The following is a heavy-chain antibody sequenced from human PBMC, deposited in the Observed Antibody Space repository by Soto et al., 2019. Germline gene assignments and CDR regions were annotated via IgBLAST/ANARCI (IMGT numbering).Heavy chain of an antibody. D-gene: IGHD5-12*01. J-gene: IGHJ6*02. Sequence: QIQVVQSGPEVKKPGASVRVSCKTSGYSFTGYGISWVRQDPGQGLEWMGWISGYNGRTVYAQKFQGRVTMTTDTATSTAYMDLTSLTSDDTAVYYCTKDNTATSPSRYSFGMDVWAQGPRSPSP. CDR2: ISGYNGRT. CDR3: TKDNTATSPSRYSFGMDV. CDR1: GYSFTGYG. V-gene: IGHV1-18*01.